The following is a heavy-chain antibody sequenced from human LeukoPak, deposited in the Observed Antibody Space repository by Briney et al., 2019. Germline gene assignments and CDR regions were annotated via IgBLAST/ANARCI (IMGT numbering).Heavy chain of an antibody. V-gene: IGHV3-21*01. D-gene: IGHD3-10*01. CDR3: AREFLGVRGPNDY. CDR2: ISSSSSYI. CDR1: GFTVSSTY. Sequence: GGSLRLSCAAPGFTVSSTYMSWVRQAPGKGLEWVSSISSSSSYIYYADSVKGRFTISRDNAKNSLYLQMNSLRAEDTAVYYCAREFLGVRGPNDYWGQGTLVTVSS. J-gene: IGHJ4*02.